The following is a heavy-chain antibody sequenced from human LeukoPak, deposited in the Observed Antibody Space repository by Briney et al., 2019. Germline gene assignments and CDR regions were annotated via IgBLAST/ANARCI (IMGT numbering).Heavy chain of an antibody. Sequence: PPETLSLTCTVSGGSISSYYWSWIRQPPGKGLEWIGYIYYSGSTNYNPSLKSRVTISVDTSKNQFSLKLSSVTAADTAVYYCARAITMVGMAWFDPWGQGTLVTVSS. D-gene: IGHD3-10*01. J-gene: IGHJ5*02. CDR1: GGSISSYY. CDR2: IYYSGST. CDR3: ARAITMVGMAWFDP. V-gene: IGHV4-59*01.